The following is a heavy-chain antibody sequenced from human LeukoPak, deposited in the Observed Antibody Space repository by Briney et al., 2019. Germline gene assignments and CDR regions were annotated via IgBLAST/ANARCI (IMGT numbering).Heavy chain of an antibody. J-gene: IGHJ4*02. CDR2: INPNSGGT. V-gene: IGHV1-2*02. CDR3: ARVYARYCSGGSCYSWLGY. D-gene: IGHD2-15*01. Sequence: ASVKVSCKASGYTFTSYYMHWVRQAPGQGLEWMGWINPNSGGTNYAQKFQGRVTMTRDTSISTAYMELSRLRSDDTAVYYCARVYARYCSGGSCYSWLGYWGQGTLVTVSS. CDR1: GYTFTSYY.